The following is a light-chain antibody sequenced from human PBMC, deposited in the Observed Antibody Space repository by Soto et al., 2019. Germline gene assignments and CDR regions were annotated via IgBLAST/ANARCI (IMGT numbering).Light chain of an antibody. J-gene: IGLJ1*01. V-gene: IGLV2-14*01. Sequence: QSVLTQPASVSGSPGQSITISCTGTSSDVGGYNCVSWYQQHPGKAPKLMIYDVSNRPSGVSNRFSGSKSGNTASLTISELQAEDEADYYCSSYTSSISYVFGTGT. CDR2: DVS. CDR1: SSDVGGYNC. CDR3: SSYTSSISYV.